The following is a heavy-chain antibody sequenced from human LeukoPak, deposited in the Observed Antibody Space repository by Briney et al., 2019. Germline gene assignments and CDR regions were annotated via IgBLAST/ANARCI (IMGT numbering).Heavy chain of an antibody. CDR1: GFTFSNAW. CDR2: IKSKTEGGTT. V-gene: IGHV3-15*01. CDR3: TTSDY. J-gene: IGHJ4*02. Sequence: GGSLRLSCAASGFTFSNAWMSWVRQAPGKGLEWVGRIKSKTEGGTTDYAAPVKGRFTISRDDSKNTLYLQMYSLKTEGTAVYYCTTSDYWGQGTLVTVSS.